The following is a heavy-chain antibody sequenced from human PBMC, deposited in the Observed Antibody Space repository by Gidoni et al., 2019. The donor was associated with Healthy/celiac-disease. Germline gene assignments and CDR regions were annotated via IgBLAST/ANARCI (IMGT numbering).Heavy chain of an antibody. Sequence: EVQLVESGGGLVKPGRSLRLSCTASGFTFGDYAMSWFRQAPGKGLEWVGFIRSKSYGGTTEYAASVKGRFTISRDDSKSIAYLQMNSLKTEDTAVYYCTRDILYYYDSSGYYWGFDYWGQGTLVTVSS. V-gene: IGHV3-49*05. J-gene: IGHJ4*02. CDR1: GFTFGDYA. CDR3: TRDILYYYDSSGYYWGFDY. D-gene: IGHD3-22*01. CDR2: IRSKSYGGTT.